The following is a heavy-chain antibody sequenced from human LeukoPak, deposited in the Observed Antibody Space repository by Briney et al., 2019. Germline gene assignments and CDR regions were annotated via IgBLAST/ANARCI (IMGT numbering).Heavy chain of an antibody. CDR2: ISAYNGNT. Sequence: ASVKVSCKASGYTFTSYGISWVRQAPGRGLEWMGWISAYNGNTNYAQKLQGRVTMTTDTSTSTAYMELRSLSSDDTAVYYCARVRGPLGYCSSTSCYIDYWGQGTLVTVSS. CDR3: ARVRGPLGYCSSTSCYIDY. J-gene: IGHJ4*02. CDR1: GYTFTSYG. D-gene: IGHD2-2*02. V-gene: IGHV1-18*01.